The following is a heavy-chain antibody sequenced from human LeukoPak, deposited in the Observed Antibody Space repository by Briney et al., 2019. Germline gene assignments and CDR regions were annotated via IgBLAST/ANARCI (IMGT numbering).Heavy chain of an antibody. J-gene: IGHJ3*02. CDR1: GGSISSGGYY. CDR3: ARDVTVVTPGREAFDI. V-gene: IGHV4-31*03. CDR2: IYYSGST. D-gene: IGHD4-23*01. Sequence: PSETLSLTCTVSGGSISSGGYYWSWIRQHPGKGLEWIGYIYYSGSTYYNPSLKSRVTISVDTSKNQFSLKLSSVTAADTAVYYCARDVTVVTPGREAFDIWGQGTMVTASS.